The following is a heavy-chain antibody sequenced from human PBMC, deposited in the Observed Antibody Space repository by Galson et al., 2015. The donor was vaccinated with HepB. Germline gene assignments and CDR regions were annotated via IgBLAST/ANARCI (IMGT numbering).Heavy chain of an antibody. V-gene: IGHV3-30-3*01. Sequence: SLRLSCAASGFTSSSYAMHWVRQAPGKGLEWVAVISYDGSNKYYADSVKGRFTISRDNSKNTLYLQMNSLRAEDTAVYYCAREPLDYYDSSGYCFDYWGQGTLVTVSS. CDR1: GFTSSSYA. J-gene: IGHJ4*02. D-gene: IGHD3-22*01. CDR2: ISYDGSNK. CDR3: AREPLDYYDSSGYCFDY.